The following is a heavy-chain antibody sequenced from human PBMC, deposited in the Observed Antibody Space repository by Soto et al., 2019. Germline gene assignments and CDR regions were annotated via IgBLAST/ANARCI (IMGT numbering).Heavy chain of an antibody. J-gene: IGHJ4*02. V-gene: IGHV1-58*01. D-gene: IGHD3-3*01. Sequence: ASVKVSCKASGCTFTSYAVQWVRQARGQRLEWIGWIVVGSGNTNYAQKFQERVTITRDMSTSTAYMALSSLRSEDKAVFYCAAAKGGRSGYYFDSWGQGTLVTVSS. CDR2: IVVGSGNT. CDR3: AAAKGGRSGYYFDS. CDR1: GCTFTSYA.